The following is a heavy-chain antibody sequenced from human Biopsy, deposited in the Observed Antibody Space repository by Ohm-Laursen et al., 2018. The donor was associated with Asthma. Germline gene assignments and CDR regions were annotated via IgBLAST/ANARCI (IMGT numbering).Heavy chain of an antibody. J-gene: IGHJ6*02. Sequence: ASVKVCCKTSGSTFNSAGITWVRQAPGQGLEWMGWISVYNGNTKVAQKLQDRVTMITDTSTSTAYMELRSLRSDDTAVYFCARAVDYSHYYGIDVWGQGTTVTVS. CDR2: ISVYNGNT. CDR3: ARAVDYSHYYGIDV. D-gene: IGHD3-10*01. CDR1: GSTFNSAG. V-gene: IGHV1-18*01.